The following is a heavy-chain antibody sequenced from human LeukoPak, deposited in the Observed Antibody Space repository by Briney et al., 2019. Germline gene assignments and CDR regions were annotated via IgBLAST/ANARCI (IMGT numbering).Heavy chain of an antibody. CDR3: ASVTVTTWAPDGHMDV. CDR2: IIPMFGTT. J-gene: IGHJ6*03. Sequence: SVKVSCKASGGTFSNYAISWVRHAPGQGLEWMGRIIPMFGTTNYAQKCQGRVTITTDESTSTAYMEVSSLRIEDTAVYYCASVTVTTWAPDGHMDVWGKGTTVTVSS. V-gene: IGHV1-69*05. D-gene: IGHD4-11*01. CDR1: GGTFSNYA.